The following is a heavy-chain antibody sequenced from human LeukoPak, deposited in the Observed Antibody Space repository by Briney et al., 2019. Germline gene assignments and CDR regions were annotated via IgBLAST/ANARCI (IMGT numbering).Heavy chain of an antibody. Sequence: GGSLRLSCAASGFTFSSYAISWVRQAPGKGLEWVSAISGSGGSTYYADSVKGRFTISRDNSKNTLYLQMNSLRAEDTAVYYCAKDSRANRYFDWLSHFDYWGQGTMVTVSS. J-gene: IGHJ4*02. CDR1: GFTFSSYA. V-gene: IGHV3-23*01. CDR3: AKDSRANRYFDWLSHFDY. D-gene: IGHD3-9*01. CDR2: ISGSGGST.